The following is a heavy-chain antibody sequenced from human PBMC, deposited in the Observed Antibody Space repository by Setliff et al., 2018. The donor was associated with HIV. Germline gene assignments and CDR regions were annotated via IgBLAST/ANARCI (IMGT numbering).Heavy chain of an antibody. D-gene: IGHD6-13*01. V-gene: IGHV1-2*02. J-gene: IGHJ3*02. CDR3: ARDPGYKSSWYGAFDI. CDR2: INPNSGGT. CDR1: GDAFTDYY. Sequence: ASVKVSCKASGDAFTDYYIHWVRQAPGQGLEWMGWINPNSGGTNYAQKFQGRVTMTRDTSISTAFMDLSRLRSDDTAVCYCARDPGYKSSWYGAFDIWGQGTMVTVSS.